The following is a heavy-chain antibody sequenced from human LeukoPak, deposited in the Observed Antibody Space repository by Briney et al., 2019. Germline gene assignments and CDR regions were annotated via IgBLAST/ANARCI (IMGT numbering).Heavy chain of an antibody. CDR1: GCSLSSYA. J-gene: IGHJ6*03. V-gene: IGHV3-23*01. Sequence: AGSLRLSCAASGCSLSSYAMSWVRQAPGKGLEWVASISGSGDDAYIADSVKGRFTISRDNSKKPLLLQMASLRDGDTAVYYCARSLRHCTSTSCSLYYYMDVWGKGTTVTVSS. CDR2: ISGSGDDA. D-gene: IGHD2-2*01. CDR3: ARSLRHCTSTSCSLYYYMDV.